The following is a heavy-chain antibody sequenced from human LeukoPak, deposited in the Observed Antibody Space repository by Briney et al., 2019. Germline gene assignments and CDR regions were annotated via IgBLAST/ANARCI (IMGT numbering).Heavy chain of an antibody. J-gene: IGHJ4*02. V-gene: IGHV3-21*01. CDR3: ARKVPSAQSDF. CDR2: ISGNSFWI. Sequence: PGGSLRLSCAVSGFTFSSYSMNWVRQAPGKGLEGVSAISGNSFWIYYADSVKGRFTISRDNAKNSLYLQMDSLRADDTAVYYCARKVPSAQSDFWGQGTLVTVSS. CDR1: GFTFSSYS.